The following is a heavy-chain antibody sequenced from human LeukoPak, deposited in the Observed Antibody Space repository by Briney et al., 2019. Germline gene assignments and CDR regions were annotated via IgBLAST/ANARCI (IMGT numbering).Heavy chain of an antibody. V-gene: IGHV3-30*18. CDR2: ISYDGSNK. CDR1: GFTFSSYG. J-gene: IGHJ4*02. D-gene: IGHD3-3*01. CDR3: AKVGPFYDFWSGPFDY. Sequence: GGSLRLSRAASGFTFSSYGMHWVRQAPGKGLEWVAVISYDGSNKYYADSVKGRFTISRDNSKNTLYLQMNSLRAEDTAVYYCAKVGPFYDFWSGPFDYWGQGTLVTVSS.